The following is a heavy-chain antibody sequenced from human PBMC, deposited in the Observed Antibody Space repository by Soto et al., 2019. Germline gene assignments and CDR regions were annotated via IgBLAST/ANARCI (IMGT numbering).Heavy chain of an antibody. CDR1: GFTFNSYA. Sequence: GGSLRLSCAASGFTFNSYAMHWFRQAPGKGLEWVAVISYDASTKYYADSVKGRFTISRDNSKNTLYLQMNSLRAEDTAVYYCARDRIPTGMDVWGQGTTVTVS. CDR3: ARDRIPTGMDV. CDR2: ISYDASTK. J-gene: IGHJ6*02. V-gene: IGHV3-30*03.